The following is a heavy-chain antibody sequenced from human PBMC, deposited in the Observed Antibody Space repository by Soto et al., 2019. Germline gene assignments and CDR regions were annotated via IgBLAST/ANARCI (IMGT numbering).Heavy chain of an antibody. CDR3: ARGGYDFWSGYYTTLEY. CDR2: INPNSGGT. CDR1: GYTFTGYY. D-gene: IGHD3-3*01. J-gene: IGHJ4*02. V-gene: IGHV1-2*04. Sequence: QVQLVQSGAEVKKPGASVKVSCKASGYTFTGYYMHWVRQAPGQGLEWMGWINPNSGGTNYAQKFQGWGTMTRDTSISTAYMELSRLRSDDTAVYYCARGGYDFWSGYYTTLEYWGQGTLVTVSS.